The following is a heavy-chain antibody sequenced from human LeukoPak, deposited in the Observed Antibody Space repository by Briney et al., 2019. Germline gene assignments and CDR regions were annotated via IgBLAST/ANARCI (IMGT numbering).Heavy chain of an antibody. Sequence: GGSLRLSCAASGFTFSSYAMSWVRQAPGKGLEWVSAISGSGGSTYYADSVKGRFTISRDNSKNTLYLQMHSLRAEDTAVYYCAKKVPAATYYYYYYMDVWGKGTTVTVSS. D-gene: IGHD2-2*01. CDR1: GFTFSSYA. CDR3: AKKVPAATYYYYYYMDV. CDR2: ISGSGGST. J-gene: IGHJ6*03. V-gene: IGHV3-23*01.